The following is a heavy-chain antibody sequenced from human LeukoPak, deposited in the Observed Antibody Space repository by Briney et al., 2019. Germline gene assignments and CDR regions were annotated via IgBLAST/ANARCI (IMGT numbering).Heavy chain of an antibody. V-gene: IGHV3-30*02. CDR1: GFTLSNFG. Sequence: PGGSLRLSCAASGFTLSNFGMHWVRQAPGKGLEWVAFVRPNGSSNYYADSVKGRFTISRDISKNTLYLQMNSLRAEDTALYYCVREGQYSSGWFDYWGQGTLVTVSS. J-gene: IGHJ4*02. D-gene: IGHD6-19*01. CDR2: VRPNGSSN. CDR3: VREGQYSSGWFDY.